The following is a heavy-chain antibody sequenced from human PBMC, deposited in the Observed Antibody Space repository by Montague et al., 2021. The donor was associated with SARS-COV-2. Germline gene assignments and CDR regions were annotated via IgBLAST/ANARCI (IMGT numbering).Heavy chain of an antibody. CDR3: TRSGDGVYYGMDV. CDR2: IIIDGSRT. Sequence: SLRLSCAASGFTFSRYWMHWVRQVPGKGLLWVSRIIIDGSRTTYADSVKGRFTISRDNAKNTLFLQMNGLRADDTAVYYCTRSGDGVYYGMDVWGQGTTVTVSS. J-gene: IGHJ6*02. V-gene: IGHV3-74*03. CDR1: GFTFSRYW. D-gene: IGHD2-21*02.